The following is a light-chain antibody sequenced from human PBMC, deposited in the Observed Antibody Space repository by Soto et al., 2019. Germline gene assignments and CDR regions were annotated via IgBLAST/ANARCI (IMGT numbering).Light chain of an antibody. CDR3: CSYAGGNTWV. Sequence: QSVLTQPASVSGSPGQSITISCTGTGSDVGGYNHVSWYQQHPGKAPKLIIYEVSNRPSGISNRFSGSKSGNTASLTISGLQAEDEAHYHCCSYAGGNTWVFGTGTKVTVL. J-gene: IGLJ1*01. CDR1: GSDVGGYNH. V-gene: IGLV2-14*01. CDR2: EVS.